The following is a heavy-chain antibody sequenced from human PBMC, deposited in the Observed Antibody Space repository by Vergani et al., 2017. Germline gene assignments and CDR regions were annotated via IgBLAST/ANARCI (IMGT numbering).Heavy chain of an antibody. CDR1: GFTFSTYG. J-gene: IGHJ6*03. CDR2: IWYDGSNK. D-gene: IGHD2-2*01. V-gene: IGHV3-33*01. Sequence: QVQLVESGGGVVQPGRSLRLSCAASGFTFSTYGLHWVRQAPGKGLEWMAVIWYDGSNKYYADSVKGRFTISRDNSKNTLYLQMNGLRAEDTAVYYCARAAGYCSSTSCPPTLRNYYYYMDVWGKXP. CDR3: ARAAGYCSSTSCPPTLRNYYYYMDV.